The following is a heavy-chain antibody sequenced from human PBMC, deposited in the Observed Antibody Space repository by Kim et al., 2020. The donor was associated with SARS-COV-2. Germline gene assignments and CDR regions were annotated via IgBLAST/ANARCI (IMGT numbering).Heavy chain of an antibody. V-gene: IGHV3-11*04. J-gene: IGHJ6*02. CDR3: ARDRDEPATVTRGYGMDV. Sequence: RFTISRNNDKNSLYLQMNSLRAEDTAVYYCARDRDEPATVTRGYGMDVWGQGTTVTVSS. D-gene: IGHD4-17*01.